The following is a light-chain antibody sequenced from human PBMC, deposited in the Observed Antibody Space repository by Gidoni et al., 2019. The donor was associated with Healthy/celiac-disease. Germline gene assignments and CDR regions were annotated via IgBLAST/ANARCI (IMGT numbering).Light chain of an antibody. J-gene: IGKJ1*01. CDR2: KAS. V-gene: IGKV1-5*03. CDR3: QQYNSYST. Sequence: DIQMTQSPSTLSASVGDRVTITCRASQSISSWLAWYQQKPGKAPKLLIYKASSLESGVPSRFSGSGSGTEFTLTISSLPPDDFATYYCQQYNSYSTFGQGTKVEI. CDR1: QSISSW.